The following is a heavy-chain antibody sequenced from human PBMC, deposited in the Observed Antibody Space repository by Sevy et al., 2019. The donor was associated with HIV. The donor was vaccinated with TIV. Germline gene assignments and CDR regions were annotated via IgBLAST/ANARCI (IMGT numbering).Heavy chain of an antibody. Sequence: SETLSLTCSVSAGSISSSNYYWGWIRQPPGKGLEWIGTIYYSGNTYYNPSLKSRVTISVDTSKDQFSLKLTSVTAADTSLYYCARVSWYSSGWLWFDNWGQGTLVTVSS. CDR1: AGSISSSNYY. V-gene: IGHV4-39*01. D-gene: IGHD6-25*01. J-gene: IGHJ5*02. CDR3: ARVSWYSSGWLWFDN. CDR2: IYYSGNT.